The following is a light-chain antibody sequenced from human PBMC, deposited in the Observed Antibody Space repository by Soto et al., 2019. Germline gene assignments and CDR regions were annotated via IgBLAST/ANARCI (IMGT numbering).Light chain of an antibody. V-gene: IGKV1-5*03. Sequence: DIQVTQSPSTLSASVGDTVTITCRASQNINRWLAWYQQRPGKAPNLLIHKASSLEGGVPSWFSGNAYRTDSTLTIISLQPDDVATYLSLHYNVYPLTIRGGTKVVIK. CDR2: KAS. J-gene: IGKJ4*01. CDR1: QNINRW. CDR3: LHYNVYPLT.